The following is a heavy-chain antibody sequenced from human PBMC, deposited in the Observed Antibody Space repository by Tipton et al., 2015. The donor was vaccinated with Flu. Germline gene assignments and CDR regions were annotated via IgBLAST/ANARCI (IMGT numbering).Heavy chain of an antibody. D-gene: IGHD3-10*01. Sequence: TLSLTCTVSGGSISRGSYYYNWIRQPAGEGLEWIGRIYTNTNTHYKASLKSRVTISIDRSKNQFSLRLSSVTAADSAVYYCAAGWDYIGSGYFDHWGQGTLVTVSS. V-gene: IGHV4-61*02. J-gene: IGHJ4*02. CDR2: IYTNTNT. CDR1: GGSISRGSYY. CDR3: AAGWDYIGSGYFDH.